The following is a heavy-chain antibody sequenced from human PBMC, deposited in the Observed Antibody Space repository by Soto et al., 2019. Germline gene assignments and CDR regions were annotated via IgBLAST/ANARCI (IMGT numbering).Heavy chain of an antibody. V-gene: IGHV4-39*01. J-gene: IGHJ6*03. CDR3: ARLQGNYVYYYMDV. CDR2: IYYSGST. CDR1: GGSISSSSYY. Sequence: QLQLQESGPGLVKPSETLSLTCTVSGGSISSSSYYWGWIRQPPGKGLEWIGSIYYSGSTYYNPSLKSRVTISVDTSKNQFSLKLSSVTAADTGVYYCARLQGNYVYYYMDVWGKGTTVTVSS.